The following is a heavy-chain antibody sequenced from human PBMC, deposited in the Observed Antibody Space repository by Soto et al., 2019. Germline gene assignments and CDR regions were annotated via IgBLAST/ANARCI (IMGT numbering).Heavy chain of an antibody. Sequence: GESLKISCKGSGYSFTSYWINWVRQMPGKGLEWMGRIDPTDSYTNYSPSFQGHVTISADKSISTAYLQWSSLKASDTAMYYCARQDRYCTNGVCYTEWFDPWGQGTLVTV. V-gene: IGHV5-10-1*01. J-gene: IGHJ5*02. CDR3: ARQDRYCTNGVCYTEWFDP. CDR1: GYSFTSYW. CDR2: IDPTDSYT. D-gene: IGHD2-8*01.